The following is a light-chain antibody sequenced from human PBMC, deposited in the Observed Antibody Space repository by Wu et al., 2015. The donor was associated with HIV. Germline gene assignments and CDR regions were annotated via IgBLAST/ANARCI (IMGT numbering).Light chain of an antibody. J-gene: IGKJ4*01. CDR2: ETS. Sequence: IVLTQSPDTLSVSVGERVTLSCRASQTVGSGYLAWYQLKPGQAPRLVIYETSNRAAGIPDRFGGSGSGTDFTLTIIRLEPEDFAVYYCHQYGTSPLTFGGGTKVEIK. CDR1: QTVGSGY. CDR3: HQYGTSPLT. V-gene: IGKV3-20*01.